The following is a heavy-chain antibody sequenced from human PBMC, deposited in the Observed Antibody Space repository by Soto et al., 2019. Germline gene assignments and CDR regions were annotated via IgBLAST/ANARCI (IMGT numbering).Heavy chain of an antibody. CDR3: ARDLGPSGGSSAAQLAY. CDR2: ISWDGATT. Sequence: LRLSCAASGFIFNDYNMHWVRQAPGKGPEWVSLISWDGATTYYADSVKGRFTISRDNSRNSLYLQMTNLRTEDTAFYYCARDLGPSGGSSAAQLAYWGQGTQVTVSS. J-gene: IGHJ4*02. V-gene: IGHV3-43*01. D-gene: IGHD6-6*01. CDR1: GFIFNDYN.